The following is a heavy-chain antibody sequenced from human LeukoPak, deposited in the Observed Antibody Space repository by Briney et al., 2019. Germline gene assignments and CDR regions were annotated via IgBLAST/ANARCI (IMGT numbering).Heavy chain of an antibody. Sequence: PSETLSLTCAVSGGSISSGGYSWSWIRQPPGKGLEWIGYIYYSGSTYYNPSLKSRVTISVDTSKNQFSLKLSSVAAADTAVYYCARVGAYCGGDCYRKGGYYYYMDVWGKGTTVTVSS. V-gene: IGHV4-30-4*07. J-gene: IGHJ6*03. CDR3: ARVGAYCGGDCYRKGGYYYYMDV. CDR2: IYYSGST. D-gene: IGHD2-21*02. CDR1: GGSISSGGYS.